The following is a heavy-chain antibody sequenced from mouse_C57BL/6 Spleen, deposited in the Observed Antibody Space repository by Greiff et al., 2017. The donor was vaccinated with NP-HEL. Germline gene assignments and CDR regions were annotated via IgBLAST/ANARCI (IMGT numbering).Heavy chain of an antibody. CDR2: IDPETGGT. CDR3: TRWRGGYYFDY. V-gene: IGHV1-15*01. J-gene: IGHJ2*01. CDR1: GYTFTDYE. Sequence: QVQLQQSGAELVRPGASVTLSCKASGYTFTDYEMHWVKQTPVHGLEWIGAIDPETGGTAYNQKFTGKAILTADKSSSTAYMELRSLTSEDSAVYYCTRWRGGYYFDYWGQGTTLTVSS.